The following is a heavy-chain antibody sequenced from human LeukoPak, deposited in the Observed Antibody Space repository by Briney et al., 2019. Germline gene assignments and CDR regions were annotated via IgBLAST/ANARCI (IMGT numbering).Heavy chain of an antibody. CDR2: IYYSGST. CDR3: ARQGYSAYEILDY. CDR1: GGSISSYY. D-gene: IGHD5-12*01. J-gene: IGHJ4*02. V-gene: IGHV4-59*08. Sequence: SETLSLTCTVSGGSISSYYWSWIRQPPGRGLEWIGYIYYSGSTNYSPSLKSRVTISVDTSKNQFSLKLSSVTAADTAVYYCARQGYSAYEILDYWGQGTLVTVSS.